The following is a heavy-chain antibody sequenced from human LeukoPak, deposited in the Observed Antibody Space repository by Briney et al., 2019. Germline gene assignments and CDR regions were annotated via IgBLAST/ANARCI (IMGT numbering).Heavy chain of an antibody. J-gene: IGHJ4*02. V-gene: IGHV3-48*03. CDR1: GFTFSSYE. CDR2: ISSSGSTI. Sequence: GGSLRLSCAASGFTFSSYEMNWVRQAPGKGLEWVSYISSSGSTIYYADSVQGRFTISRDNAKNSLYLQMNSLRAEDTAVYYCARDRAITGSDYWGQGTLVTVSS. CDR3: ARDRAITGSDY. D-gene: IGHD1-20*01.